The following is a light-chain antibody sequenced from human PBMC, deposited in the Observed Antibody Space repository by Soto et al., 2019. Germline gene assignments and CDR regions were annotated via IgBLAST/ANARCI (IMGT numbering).Light chain of an antibody. CDR2: DAS. V-gene: IGKV1-5*02. CDR3: LQDFNYPRT. Sequence: IHMTQSTSTLSASVGYTVTVVCRASQSVSGWLAWYQQKLGEAPKLLIYDASALPRGVPSRFSGSGYGTEFNLTISSLQTDDFATYYCLQDFNYPRTFGQGTKVDIK. CDR1: QSVSGW. J-gene: IGKJ1*01.